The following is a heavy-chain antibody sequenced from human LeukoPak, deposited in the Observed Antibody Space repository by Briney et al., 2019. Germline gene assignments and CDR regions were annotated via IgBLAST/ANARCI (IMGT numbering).Heavy chain of an antibody. CDR2: ISETSDST. V-gene: IGHV3-48*02. J-gene: IGHJ6*02. Sequence: GGSLRLSCAASGFIFSSYSMTWVRQGPGKGLEWVSYISETSDSTYYADSVKGRFTISRDNGKNSLYLQMNSLRDEDTALYYCARDVGRGDGMDVWGLGTTVTVSS. CDR3: ARDVGRGDGMDV. CDR1: GFIFSSYS.